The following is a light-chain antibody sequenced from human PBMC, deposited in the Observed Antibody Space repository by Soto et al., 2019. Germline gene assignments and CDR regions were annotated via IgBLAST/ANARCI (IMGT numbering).Light chain of an antibody. CDR3: QQYGVSLIT. CDR2: GAS. Sequence: DIVLTQSPGTLSLSPGERVTLSCRASQYVGSIYLAWYQQKAGQAPRLLIYGASSWATGIPDRFSGSGSGTDFTLTISRLEPEDFAVYYCQQYGVSLITFGQGTRLDIK. J-gene: IGKJ5*01. CDR1: QYVGSIY. V-gene: IGKV3-20*01.